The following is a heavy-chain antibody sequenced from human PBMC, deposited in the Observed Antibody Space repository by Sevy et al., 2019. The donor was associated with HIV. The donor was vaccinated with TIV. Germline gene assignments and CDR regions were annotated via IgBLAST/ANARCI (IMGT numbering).Heavy chain of an antibody. Sequence: GGSLRLSCAASGFTFSSYGMHWVRQAPGKGLEWVAVISYDGSNKYYADSVKGRFTISRDNSKNTLYLQMNSLGAEDTAVYYCAKEYTAMDPNDYYYYGMDVWGQGTTVTVSS. CDR3: AKEYTAMDPNDYYYYGMDV. J-gene: IGHJ6*02. CDR2: ISYDGSNK. CDR1: GFTFSSYG. V-gene: IGHV3-30*18. D-gene: IGHD5-18*01.